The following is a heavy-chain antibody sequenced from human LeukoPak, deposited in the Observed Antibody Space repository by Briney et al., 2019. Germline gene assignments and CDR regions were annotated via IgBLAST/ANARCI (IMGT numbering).Heavy chain of an antibody. CDR3: AKDGLSYDGSTHVYYFQS. CDR1: GFNFSYSA. Sequence: GGSLRLSCVASGFNFSYSAMSWVRQAPGKGLESVASIIYDGRHTYYAASVKGRFTISRDNSQNTLYLQMNSLRAEDTALYYCAKDGLSYDGSTHVYYFQSLGQGTLVTVSS. J-gene: IGHJ4*02. CDR2: IIYDGRHT. V-gene: IGHV3-23*01. D-gene: IGHD3-22*01.